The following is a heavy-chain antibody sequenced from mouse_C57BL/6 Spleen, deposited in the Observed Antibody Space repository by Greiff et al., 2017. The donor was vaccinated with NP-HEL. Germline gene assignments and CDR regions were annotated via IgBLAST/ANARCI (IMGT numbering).Heavy chain of an antibody. V-gene: IGHV1-50*01. J-gene: IGHJ3*01. CDR3: ARQGGAWFAY. Sequence: QVQLQQPGAELVKPGASVKLSCKASGYTFTSYWMQWVKQRPGQGLEWIGEIDPSDSYTNYNQKFKGKATLTVDTSSSTAYMQLSSLTSEDSAVYYCARQGGAWFAYWGQGTLVTVSA. CDR1: GYTFTSYW. CDR2: IDPSDSYT.